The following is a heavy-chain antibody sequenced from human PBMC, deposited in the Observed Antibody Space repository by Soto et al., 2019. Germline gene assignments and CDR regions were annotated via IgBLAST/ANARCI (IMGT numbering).Heavy chain of an antibody. D-gene: IGHD2-15*01. CDR1: DFDFSSYG. J-gene: IGHJ1*01. CDR2: SSYDGRET. Sequence: GGSLRLACAASDFDFSSYGIHWVRQAPGKGLEWVAASSYDGRETFYADSAKGRFTVSKEMSKNTAFLQMNALRHEDTAVYFCSRDYGCPLLLFANRGQGTPVPVSS. CDR3: SRDYGCPLLLFAN. V-gene: IGHV3-30*03.